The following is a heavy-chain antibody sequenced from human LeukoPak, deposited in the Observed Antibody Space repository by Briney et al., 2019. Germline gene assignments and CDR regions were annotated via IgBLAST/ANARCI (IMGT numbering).Heavy chain of an antibody. Sequence: SETLSLTCTVSGGSISSYYWSWIRQPPGKGLEWIGYIYYSGSTNYNPSLKSRVTISVDTSKDQFSLKLSSVTAADTAVYYCARDGSSWFFDAFDIWGQGTMVTVSS. V-gene: IGHV4-59*01. CDR2: IYYSGST. D-gene: IGHD6-13*01. CDR3: ARDGSSWFFDAFDI. CDR1: GGSISSYY. J-gene: IGHJ3*02.